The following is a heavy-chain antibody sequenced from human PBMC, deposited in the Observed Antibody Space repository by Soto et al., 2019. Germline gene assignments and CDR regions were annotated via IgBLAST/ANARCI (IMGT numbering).Heavy chain of an antibody. J-gene: IGHJ4*02. V-gene: IGHV3-30-3*02. CDR2: ISYDGGNK. CDR3: AKESDFWSGKGKLFDY. Sequence: GGSLRLSCAASGFTFSSYAMHWVRQAPGKGLEWVAVISYDGGNKYYADSVKGRFTISRDNSKNTLYLQMTSLRAEDTAVYYCAKESDFWSGKGKLFDYWGQGTLVTVSS. D-gene: IGHD3-3*01. CDR1: GFTFSSYA.